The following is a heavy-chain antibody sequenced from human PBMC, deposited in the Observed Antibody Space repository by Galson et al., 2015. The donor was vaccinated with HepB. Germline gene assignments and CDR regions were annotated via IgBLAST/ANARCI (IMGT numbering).Heavy chain of an antibody. CDR2: ISAYNGNT. J-gene: IGHJ3*02. D-gene: IGHD7-27*01. Sequence: SVKVSCKASGYTFTSYGISWVRQAPGQGLEWMGWISAYNGNTNYAQKLQGRVTMTTDTSTSTAYMELRSLRSDDTAVYYCAATNWGQDAFDIWGQGTMVTVSS. CDR1: GYTFTSYG. CDR3: AATNWGQDAFDI. V-gene: IGHV1-18*04.